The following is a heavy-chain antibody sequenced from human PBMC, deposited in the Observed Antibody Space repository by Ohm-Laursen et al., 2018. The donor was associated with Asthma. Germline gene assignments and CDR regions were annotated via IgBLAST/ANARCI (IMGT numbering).Heavy chain of an antibody. CDR2: IYSTGST. D-gene: IGHD2-21*01. V-gene: IGHV4-59*07. J-gene: IGHJ2*01. CDR3: ARVSSPLTPYCGGDCYSNWYFDL. CDR1: GASFSTYY. Sequence: SDTLSLTCTLSGASFSTYYWGWIRQPPGKGLEWIGYIYSTGSTNYNPSLESRVTISVDTSKNQFSLKLSSVTAADTAVYYCARVSSPLTPYCGGDCYSNWYFDLWGRGTLVTVSS.